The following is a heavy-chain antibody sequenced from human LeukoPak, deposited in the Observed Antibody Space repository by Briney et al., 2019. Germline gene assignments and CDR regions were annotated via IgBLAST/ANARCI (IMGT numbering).Heavy chain of an antibody. J-gene: IGHJ5*02. V-gene: IGHV3-30*02. CDR1: GFTFNSCG. CDR2: IRYDGSNK. CDR3: AKDLGVWFGVREPNWFDP. D-gene: IGHD3-10*01. Sequence: GGSLRLSCAASGFTFNSCGMHWVRQAPGKGLEWVAFIRYDGSNKYYEDSVKGRFTISRDNSKNTLYLQMNSLRAEDTAVYYCAKDLGVWFGVREPNWFDPWGQGTLVTVSS.